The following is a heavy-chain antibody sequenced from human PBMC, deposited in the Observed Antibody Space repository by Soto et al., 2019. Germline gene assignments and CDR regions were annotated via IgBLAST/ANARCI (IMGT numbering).Heavy chain of an antibody. D-gene: IGHD3-3*01. J-gene: IGHJ4*02. Sequence: LRLSCAASGFYFSDYTIHWVRQAPGKGLEWVSSISGSASNIYYADSVKGRFTISRDNAKNSLYLQMNSLRADDTAVYYCARGISYFDYWGQGTLVTVSS. CDR2: ISGSASNI. CDR3: ARGISYFDY. V-gene: IGHV3-21*01. CDR1: GFYFSDYT.